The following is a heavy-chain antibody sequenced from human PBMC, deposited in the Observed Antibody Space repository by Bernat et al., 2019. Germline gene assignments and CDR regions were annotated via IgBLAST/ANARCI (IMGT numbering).Heavy chain of an antibody. CDR2: IYHSGST. V-gene: IGHV4-30-2*01. J-gene: IGHJ5*02. CDR1: GGSISSGGYS. D-gene: IGHD3-10*01. Sequence: QLQLQESGSGLVKPSQTLSLTCAVSGGSISSGGYSWSWIRQPPGKGLEWIGYIYHSGSTYYNPSLKNRVTISVDRTKNQFSLKLSSVTAADTAVYYCARATGDYYGSGSYFKGIWFDPWGQGTLVTVSS. CDR3: ARATGDYYGSGSYFKGIWFDP.